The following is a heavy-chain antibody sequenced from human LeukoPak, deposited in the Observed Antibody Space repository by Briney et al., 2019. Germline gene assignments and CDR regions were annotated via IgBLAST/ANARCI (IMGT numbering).Heavy chain of an antibody. Sequence: PSETLSLTCTVSAGSISGYYWSWIRQPPGKGLEWIGYVYYTGISNYNPSLKTRVSISVDTSKNQFALKLSSVTAADTAVYYCARHEVLDGSGHYHLDYWGQGTLVTVSS. CDR3: ARHEVLDGSGHYHLDY. CDR2: VYYTGIS. J-gene: IGHJ4*02. V-gene: IGHV4-59*08. CDR1: AGSISGYY. D-gene: IGHD3-22*01.